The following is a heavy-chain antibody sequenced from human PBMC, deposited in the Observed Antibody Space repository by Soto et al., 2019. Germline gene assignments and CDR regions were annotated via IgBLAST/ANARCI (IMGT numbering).Heavy chain of an antibody. CDR2: INSDGSST. Sequence: GGSLRLSCAASGFTFRSYWMHWVRQAPGKGLVWVSHINSDGSSTTYADSVKGRFTISRDNAKNTLYLQMNSLRAEDTAVYYCARGLYYYDSSGYYGNWGQGTLVTVSS. D-gene: IGHD3-22*01. CDR1: GFTFRSYW. J-gene: IGHJ4*02. CDR3: ARGLYYYDSSGYYGN. V-gene: IGHV3-74*01.